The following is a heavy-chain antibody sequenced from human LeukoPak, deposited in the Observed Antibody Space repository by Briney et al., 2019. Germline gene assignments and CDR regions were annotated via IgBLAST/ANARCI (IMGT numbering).Heavy chain of an antibody. CDR3: ARDKSGYSYGEPYYF. Sequence: PGGSLRLSCAASGFTFSSYSMNWVRQAPGKGLEWVSSISSSSSYIYYADSVKGRFTISRDNAQNSLYLQMNSLRAEDTAVYYCARDKSGYSYGEPYYFWGQGTLVTVSS. J-gene: IGHJ4*02. CDR1: GFTFSSYS. D-gene: IGHD5-18*01. CDR2: ISSSSSYI. V-gene: IGHV3-21*01.